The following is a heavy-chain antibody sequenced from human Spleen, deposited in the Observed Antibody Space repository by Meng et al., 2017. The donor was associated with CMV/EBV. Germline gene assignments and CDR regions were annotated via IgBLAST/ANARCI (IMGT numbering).Heavy chain of an antibody. V-gene: IGHV3-7*04. CDR1: GFTFSSHW. CDR3: ARVAAAGRGMDV. D-gene: IGHD6-13*01. Sequence: GGSLRLSCAASGFTFSSHWMTWVRQAPGKGLEWVANINQDGSQKNYVDSVKGRFTISRDNAKNSLFLQMNSLRAEDTAVYYCARVAAAGRGMDVWGQGTPLPFSS. J-gene: IGHJ6*02. CDR2: INQDGSQK.